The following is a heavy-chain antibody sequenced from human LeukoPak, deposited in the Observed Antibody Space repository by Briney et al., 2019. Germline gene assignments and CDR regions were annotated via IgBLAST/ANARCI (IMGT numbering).Heavy chain of an antibody. V-gene: IGHV3-30*18. Sequence: PGGSLKLSCAASGFTFSSYGMHWVRQAPGKGLEWVAVISYDGSNKYYADSVKGRFTISRDNSKNTLYLQMNSLRAEDTAVYHCAKDRDYYGSGSDYWGQGTLVTVSS. D-gene: IGHD3-10*01. CDR2: ISYDGSNK. CDR1: GFTFSSYG. CDR3: AKDRDYYGSGSDY. J-gene: IGHJ4*02.